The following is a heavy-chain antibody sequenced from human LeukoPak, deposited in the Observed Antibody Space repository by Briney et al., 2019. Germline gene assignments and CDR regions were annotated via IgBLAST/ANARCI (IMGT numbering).Heavy chain of an antibody. CDR3: ARPIVATNLDY. CDR2: IKQDGSEK. Sequence: GGSLRLSCAASGFIFSSFAMSWVRQAPGKGLEWVANIKQDGSEKYYVDSVKGRFTISRDNAKNSLYLQMNSLRAEDTAVYYCARPIVATNLDYWGQGTLVTVSS. CDR1: GFIFSSFA. D-gene: IGHD5-12*01. V-gene: IGHV3-7*05. J-gene: IGHJ4*02.